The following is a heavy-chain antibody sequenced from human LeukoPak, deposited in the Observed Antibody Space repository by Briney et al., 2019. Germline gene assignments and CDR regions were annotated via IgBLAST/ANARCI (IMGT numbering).Heavy chain of an antibody. CDR1: GFTFSDYY. D-gene: IGHD6-13*01. CDR2: ISSSGSTI. Sequence: GGSLRLSCAASGFTFSDYYMSWIRQAPGKGLEWLSYISSSGSTIYYADSVKGRFTISRDNAKNSLYLQMNSLRAEDTAVYYCARDGYAYSSSWYYFDYWGQGTLVTVSS. CDR3: ARDGYAYSSSWYYFDY. V-gene: IGHV3-11*04. J-gene: IGHJ4*02.